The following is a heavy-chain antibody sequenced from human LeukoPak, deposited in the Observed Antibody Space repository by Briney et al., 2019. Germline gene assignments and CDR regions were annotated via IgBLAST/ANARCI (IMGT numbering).Heavy chain of an antibody. J-gene: IGHJ4*02. CDR3: AREDTAVVSVTTH. CDR1: GFTFHNYN. V-gene: IGHV3-21*01. D-gene: IGHD5-18*01. Sequence: GGSLRLSCATSGFTFHNYNMNWVRQVPGKGLEWVSSISSSSSYMYYADSVKGRFTGSRDNAQNSMYLQMNSLRAEDTGIYYCAREDTAVVSVTTHWGQGTLVTVSS. CDR2: ISSSSSYM.